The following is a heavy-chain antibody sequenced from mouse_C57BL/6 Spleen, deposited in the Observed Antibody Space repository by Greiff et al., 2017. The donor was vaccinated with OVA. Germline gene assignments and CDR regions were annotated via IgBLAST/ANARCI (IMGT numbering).Heavy chain of an antibody. CDR1: GFSLTSYG. CDR3: ARYYDLNYFDY. CDR2: IWSGGST. Sequence: VQLQQSGPGLVQPSQSLSITCTVSGFSLTSYGVHWVRQSPGKGLEWLGVIWSGGSTDYNAAFISRLSISKDNSKSQVFFKMNSLQADDTAIYYCARYYDLNYFDYWGQGTTLTVSS. V-gene: IGHV2-2*01. J-gene: IGHJ2*01. D-gene: IGHD2-4*01.